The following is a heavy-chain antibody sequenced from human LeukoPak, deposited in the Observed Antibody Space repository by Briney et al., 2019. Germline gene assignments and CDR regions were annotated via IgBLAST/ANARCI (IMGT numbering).Heavy chain of an antibody. V-gene: IGHV3-48*04. CDR1: GFTFSSYS. J-gene: IGHJ4*02. CDR3: AREKRGSTSSIRYFDY. CDR2: IRSSSSTI. Sequence: PGGSLRLSCAASGFTFSSYSMNWVRQAPGKGLEWVSYIRSSSSTIYYADSVKGRFTISRDNAKNSLYLQMNSLRAEDTAVYYCAREKRGSTSSIRYFDYWGQGTLVTVSS. D-gene: IGHD2-2*01.